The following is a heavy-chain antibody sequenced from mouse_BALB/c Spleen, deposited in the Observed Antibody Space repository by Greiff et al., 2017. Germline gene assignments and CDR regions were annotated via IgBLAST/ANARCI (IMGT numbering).Heavy chain of an antibody. Sequence: VQLQQSGAELVRPGSSVKISCKASGYAFSSYWMNWVKQRPGQGLEWIGQIYPGDGDTNYNGKFKGKATLTADKSSSTAYIQLSSLTSEDSAVYFCYYGSSYDMDYWGQGTTVTVFS. D-gene: IGHD1-1*01. CDR1: GYAFSSYW. CDR2: IYPGDGDT. V-gene: IGHV1-80*01. J-gene: IGHJ4*01. CDR3: YYGSSYDMDY.